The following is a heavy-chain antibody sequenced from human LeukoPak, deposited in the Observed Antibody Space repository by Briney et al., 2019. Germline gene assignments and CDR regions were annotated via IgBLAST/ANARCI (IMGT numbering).Heavy chain of an antibody. V-gene: IGHV3-48*03. CDR1: GFTFSSYE. CDR2: ISSSGSTI. D-gene: IGHD6-6*01. Sequence: GGSLRLSCAASGFTFSSYEMNWVRQAPGKGLEWVSYISSSGSTIYYADSVKGRFTISRDNAKNSLYLQMNSLRAEDTAVYYCARVYSSSSAGLDYWGQGTLVTVSS. J-gene: IGHJ4*02. CDR3: ARVYSSSSAGLDY.